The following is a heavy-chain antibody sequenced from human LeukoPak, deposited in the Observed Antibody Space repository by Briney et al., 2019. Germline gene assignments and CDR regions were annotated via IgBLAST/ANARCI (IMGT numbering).Heavy chain of an antibody. J-gene: IGHJ3*02. CDR1: GFIVSSNY. Sequence: GGSLRLSCAASGFIVSSNYINWVRQAPGKGLEWVSIIYSSGGTYYADSVKGRFTISRDNSKNTLYLQMNSLRAEDTAVYYCTKENLDYHNAFDIWGQETMVTVSS. D-gene: IGHD3-22*01. CDR3: TKENLDYHNAFDI. V-gene: IGHV3-53*01. CDR2: IYSSGGT.